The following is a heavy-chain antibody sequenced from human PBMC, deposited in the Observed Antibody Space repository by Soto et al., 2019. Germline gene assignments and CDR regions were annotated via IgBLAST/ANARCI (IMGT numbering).Heavy chain of an antibody. CDR1: GGTFSSYA. CDR3: ARDGYDSSGYYDY. CDR2: ITPIFGTA. J-gene: IGHJ4*02. D-gene: IGHD3-22*01. V-gene: IGHV1-69*06. Sequence: SVKVSCKASGGTFSSYAISWVRQAPGQGLEWMGGITPIFGTANYAQKFKGRVTITADKSTSTAYMELSSLRSEDTAVYYCARDGYDSSGYYDYWGQGTLVTVSS.